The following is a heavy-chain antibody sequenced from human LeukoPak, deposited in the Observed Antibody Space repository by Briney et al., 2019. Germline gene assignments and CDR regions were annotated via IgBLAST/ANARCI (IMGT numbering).Heavy chain of an antibody. CDR2: IGPSGSNI. D-gene: IGHD3-10*01. CDR3: AKALWFGEFDL. J-gene: IGHJ2*01. V-gene: IGHV3-48*01. Sequence: GGSLRLSCAASGFTFGIYAMNWVRQAPGKGLEWVSYIGPSGSNIYYADSVKGRFTISRDNAKDSLYLQMNSLRAEDTAVYYCAKALWFGEFDLWGRGALVTVSS. CDR1: GFTFGIYA.